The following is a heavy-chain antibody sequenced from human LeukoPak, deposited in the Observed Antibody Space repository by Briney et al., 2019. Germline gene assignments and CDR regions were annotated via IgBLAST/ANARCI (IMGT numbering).Heavy chain of an antibody. Sequence: GGSLRLSCAASGFTFSDYYMSWIRQAPGKGLEWVSYISSSGSTIYYADSVKGRFTISRDNAKNSLYLQMNSLRAEDAAVYYCARVIAAAGYYYYYYYMDVWGRRTTVTVSS. J-gene: IGHJ6*03. CDR3: ARVIAAAGYYYYYYYMDV. CDR2: ISSSGSTI. CDR1: GFTFSDYY. V-gene: IGHV3-11*04. D-gene: IGHD6-13*01.